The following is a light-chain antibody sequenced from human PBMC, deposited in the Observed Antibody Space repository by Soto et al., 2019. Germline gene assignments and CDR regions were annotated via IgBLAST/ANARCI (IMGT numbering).Light chain of an antibody. V-gene: IGLV2-8*01. Sequence: QSALTQPPSASGSPGQSVTISCTGTSSDVGSYNYVSWYQQHPGKAPKLMIYDVSKRPSGFPDRFSGSKSGNTASLTVSGLQAEDEADYYCSSYAGSNIHGVFGGGTKLTVL. CDR3: SSYAGSNIHGV. CDR1: SSDVGSYNY. J-gene: IGLJ3*02. CDR2: DVS.